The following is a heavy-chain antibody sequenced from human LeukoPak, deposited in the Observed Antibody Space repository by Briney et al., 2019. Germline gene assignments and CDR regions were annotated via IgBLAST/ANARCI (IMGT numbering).Heavy chain of an antibody. CDR2: IYYSGTT. D-gene: IGHD6-13*01. CDR3: ARGVYTAAAQYGY. V-gene: IGHV4-59*01. Sequence: SETLSLTCTVSGGSISNYYWSWIRQPPGKGLEWIGYIYYSGTTNYNPSLKSRVTISVDTSKNQFSLKLNSVTAADTAVYYCARGVYTAAAQYGYWGQGTLVTVSS. CDR1: GGSISNYY. J-gene: IGHJ4*02.